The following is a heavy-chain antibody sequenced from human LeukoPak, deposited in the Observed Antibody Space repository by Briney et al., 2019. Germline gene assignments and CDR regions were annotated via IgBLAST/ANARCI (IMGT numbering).Heavy chain of an antibody. V-gene: IGHV3-74*01. J-gene: IGHJ4*02. CDR2: INTDGSST. Sequence: GGSLRLSCAASGFTFSSYWMHWVRQAPGKGLVWVSHINTDGSSTNSADSVKGRFTISRDNAENTLYLQMNSLRAEDTAVYYCARGTSYGRFDYWGQGTLVTVSS. CDR1: GFTFSSYW. CDR3: ARGTSYGRFDY. D-gene: IGHD3-16*01.